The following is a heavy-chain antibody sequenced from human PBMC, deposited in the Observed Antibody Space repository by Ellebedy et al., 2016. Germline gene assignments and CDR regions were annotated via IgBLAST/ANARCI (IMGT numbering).Heavy chain of an antibody. CDR1: GFTFSTYA. J-gene: IGHJ4*02. Sequence: GGSLRLXXAASGFTFSTYAIHWVRQAPGKGLEWVAVISYDGSNKYYADSVKGRFTISRDNSKNTLHLQMNSLRGEDTAVYYCARDLEFGPRQSFDYWGQGTLVTVSS. D-gene: IGHD3-10*01. CDR2: ISYDGSNK. CDR3: ARDLEFGPRQSFDY. V-gene: IGHV3-30*01.